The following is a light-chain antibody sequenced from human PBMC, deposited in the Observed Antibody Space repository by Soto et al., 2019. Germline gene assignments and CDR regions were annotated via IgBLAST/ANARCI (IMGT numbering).Light chain of an antibody. V-gene: IGKV1-5*01. CDR2: DAT. Sequence: DIQMTQSPSTLSASVGDRVTITCRASESVSTWLAWYQQKPGKAPKVLIYDATSLESGVPSRFSGSGSGTEYTLTINSLQPDDFACYHCQQYKSYVLSFGGGTKVEIK. J-gene: IGKJ4*02. CDR3: QQYKSYVLS. CDR1: ESVSTW.